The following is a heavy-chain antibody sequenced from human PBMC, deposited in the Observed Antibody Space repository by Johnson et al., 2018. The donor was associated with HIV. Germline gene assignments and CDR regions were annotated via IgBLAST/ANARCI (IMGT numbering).Heavy chain of an antibody. V-gene: IGHV3-30-3*02. J-gene: IGHJ3*01. CDR3: AKRFGYDNRGDQFDF. CDR2: ISFDGSNT. D-gene: IGHD3-22*01. CDR1: GFTFNYYG. Sequence: VQLVESGGGVVQPGGSLRLSCVASGFTFNYYGMHWVRQAPGKGLEWVGFISFDGSNTHYADSVRGRFTISRDNSKNTLYLQMNSLRDEDTAVYYCAKRFGYDNRGDQFDFWGQGAMVTVSS.